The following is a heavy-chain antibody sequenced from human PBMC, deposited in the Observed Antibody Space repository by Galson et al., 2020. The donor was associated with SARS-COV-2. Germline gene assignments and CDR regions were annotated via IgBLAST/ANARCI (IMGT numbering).Heavy chain of an antibody. D-gene: IGHD2-2*01. CDR1: GWSFSGYY. Sequence: SETLSLTCAVYGWSFSGYYWSWIRQPPGKGLVWVGQLNHSGSTNYNPSLKSRVTISVDTSTNQFSLKLSSVTAADTAVYYCARGGDSVVVPAANDAFDIWGQGKMVTVSS. CDR3: ARGGDSVVVPAANDAFDI. V-gene: IGHV4-34*01. CDR2: LNHSGST. J-gene: IGHJ3*02.